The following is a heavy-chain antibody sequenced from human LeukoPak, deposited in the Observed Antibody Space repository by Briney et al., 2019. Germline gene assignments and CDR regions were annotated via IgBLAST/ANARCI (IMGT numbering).Heavy chain of an antibody. V-gene: IGHV1-18*01. CDR1: GYTFTSYG. D-gene: IGHD3-22*01. CDR2: ISAYNGNT. CDR3: ARRNYYDTYSEGQFDY. J-gene: IGHJ4*02. Sequence: ASVKVSCKASGYTFTSYGITWVRQAPGQGLEWMGWISAYNGNTNYAQKFQGRVTMTTDTSTSTAYMELRSLRSDDTAVYYCARRNYYDTYSEGQFDYWGQGTLVTVSS.